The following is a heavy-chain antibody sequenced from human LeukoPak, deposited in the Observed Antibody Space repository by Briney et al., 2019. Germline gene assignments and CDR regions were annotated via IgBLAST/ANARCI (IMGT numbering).Heavy chain of an antibody. Sequence: ASVKVSCKASGYTITGYYMHWVRQAPGQGLEWVGWINPNSGDTNYAQKFQARVTMTRDTSISTAYMELSSLRSDDTAVYYCASSSYQLLGRDFDYWGQGTLVTVSS. CDR1: GYTITGYY. CDR3: ASSSYQLLGRDFDY. V-gene: IGHV1-2*02. CDR2: INPNSGDT. J-gene: IGHJ4*02. D-gene: IGHD2-2*01.